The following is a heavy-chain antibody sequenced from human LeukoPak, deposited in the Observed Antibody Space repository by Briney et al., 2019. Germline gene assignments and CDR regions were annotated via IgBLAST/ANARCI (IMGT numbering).Heavy chain of an antibody. CDR1: GGSISSGGYY. CDR3: ARSGSGGDYFSPRLTWFDP. CDR2: IYYSGST. D-gene: IGHD4-17*01. Sequence: SETLSLTCTVSGGSISSGGYYWSWIRQHPGKGLEWIGYIYYSGSTYYNPSLKSRVTISVDTSKNQFSLKLSSVTAADTAVYYCARSGSGGDYFSPRLTWFDPWGQGTLVTVSS. J-gene: IGHJ5*02. V-gene: IGHV4-31*03.